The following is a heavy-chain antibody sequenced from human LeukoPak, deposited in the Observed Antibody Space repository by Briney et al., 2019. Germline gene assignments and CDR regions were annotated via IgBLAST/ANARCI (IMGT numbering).Heavy chain of an antibody. CDR3: ANLLRWEPY. J-gene: IGHJ4*02. V-gene: IGHV3-30*18. CDR1: GFTFSSYG. D-gene: IGHD4-23*01. Sequence: GGSLRLSCAASGFTFSSYGVHWVRQAPGKGLEWVAVISYDGSNKYYADSVKGRFTISRDNSKNTLYLQMNSLRAEDTAVYYCANLLRWEPYWGQGTLVTVSS. CDR2: ISYDGSNK.